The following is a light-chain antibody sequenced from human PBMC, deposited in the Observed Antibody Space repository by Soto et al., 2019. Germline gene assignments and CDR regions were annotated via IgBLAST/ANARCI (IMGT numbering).Light chain of an antibody. CDR3: GSWDSSLSSYV. CDR1: SSNIGGNS. Sequence: QSVLTQPPSVSAAPGQNVTISCSGSSSNIGGNSVSWYQQLPGTAPKLLIYDDNRRPSGIPDRFSGSKSGTSATLGITGFQNGDEADYYCGSWDSSLSSYVFGNGTKVTVL. J-gene: IGLJ1*01. V-gene: IGLV1-51*01. CDR2: DDN.